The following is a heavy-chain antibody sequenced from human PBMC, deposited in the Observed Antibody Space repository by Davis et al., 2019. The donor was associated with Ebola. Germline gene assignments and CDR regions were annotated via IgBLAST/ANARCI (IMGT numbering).Heavy chain of an antibody. D-gene: IGHD3-22*01. CDR3: ARAPRENYYDLYFDL. Sequence: GESLKISCAASGFAFGTYGMQWVRQAPGKGLEGVAIIWSGGSDQYYADSVKGRFTISRDNSNNTLYLQVGSVRAEDMAVYYCARAPRENYYDLYFDLWGRGTRVTVSS. CDR1: GFAFGTYG. J-gene: IGHJ2*01. CDR2: IWSGGSDQ. V-gene: IGHV3-30*02.